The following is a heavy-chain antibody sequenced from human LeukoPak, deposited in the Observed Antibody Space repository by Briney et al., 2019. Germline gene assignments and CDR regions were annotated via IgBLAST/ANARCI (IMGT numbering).Heavy chain of an antibody. J-gene: IGHJ5*02. V-gene: IGHV5-51*01. Sequence: GEALKISCKGSGYSFTSYWIGWVRQMPGKGLEWMGIIYPGDSDTRYSPSFQGQVTISADKSISTAYLQWGSLKASDTAMYYCARQDYYDSSGNPNWFDPWGQGTLVTVSS. CDR2: IYPGDSDT. D-gene: IGHD3-22*01. CDR1: GYSFTSYW. CDR3: ARQDYYDSSGNPNWFDP.